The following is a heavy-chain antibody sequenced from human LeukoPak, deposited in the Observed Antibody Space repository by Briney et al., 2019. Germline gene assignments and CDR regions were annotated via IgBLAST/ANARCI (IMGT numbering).Heavy chain of an antibody. CDR3: VKSDNIVGATYFDY. CDR1: GFTFRSYA. J-gene: IGHJ4*02. D-gene: IGHD1-26*01. CDR2: ISSNGGST. V-gene: IGHV3-64D*09. Sequence: GGSLRLSCSASGFTFRSYALHWVRQAPGKGLEYVSSISSNGGSTYYADSVKGRFTISRDNSKNTLYLHMSSLRAEDTAVYYCVKSDNIVGATYFDYWGQGTLVTVSS.